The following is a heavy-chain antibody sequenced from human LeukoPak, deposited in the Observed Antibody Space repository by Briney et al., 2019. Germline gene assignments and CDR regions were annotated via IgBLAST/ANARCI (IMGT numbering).Heavy chain of an antibody. CDR3: AKAPLYGSDFDY. CDR1: GFTFATHA. D-gene: IGHD2-8*01. Sequence: GGSLRLSCAASGFTFATHAMTWVRQAPGKGLEWVSAISGSGASTYYADSVKGRFTISRDNPKSMLYLQMNSLRAEDTAMYFCAKAPLYGSDFDYWGQGTLVTVSS. J-gene: IGHJ4*02. CDR2: ISGSGAST. V-gene: IGHV3-23*01.